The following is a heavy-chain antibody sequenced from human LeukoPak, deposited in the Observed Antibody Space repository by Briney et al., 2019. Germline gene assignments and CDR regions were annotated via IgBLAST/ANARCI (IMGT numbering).Heavy chain of an antibody. J-gene: IGHJ5*02. V-gene: IGHV3-33*01. Sequence: GGSLRLSCAASGFTFSSYGMHWVRQALGKGLEWVAVIWYDGSNKYYADSVKGRFTISRDNSKNTLYLQMNSLRAGDTAVYYCARERIAAAGTRVDPWGQGTLVTVSS. CDR3: ARERIAAAGTRVDP. D-gene: IGHD6-13*01. CDR1: GFTFSSYG. CDR2: IWYDGSNK.